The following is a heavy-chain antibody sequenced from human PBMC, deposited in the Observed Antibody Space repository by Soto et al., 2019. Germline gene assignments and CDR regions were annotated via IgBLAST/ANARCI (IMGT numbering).Heavy chain of an antibody. J-gene: IGHJ6*02. D-gene: IGHD3-16*01. CDR1: GGTFSSYA. CDR3: AQCLLGVNYYYGMDV. Sequence: QVQLVQSGAEVKKPGSSVKVSCKASGGTFSSYAINWVRQAPGKGLEWMGGIIPIFATADYAQKFQVRVTITADESTSTAHMDLSSQRSEDTAVYYCAQCLLGVNYYYGMDVWGQGTTVTVSS. V-gene: IGHV1-69*12. CDR2: IIPIFATA.